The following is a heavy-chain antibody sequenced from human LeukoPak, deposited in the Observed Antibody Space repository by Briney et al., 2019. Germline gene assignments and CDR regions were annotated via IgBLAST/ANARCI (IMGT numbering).Heavy chain of an antibody. J-gene: IGHJ4*02. D-gene: IGHD3-22*01. CDR1: GFTFSRYA. CDR2: ISVSGGST. Sequence: GGSLRLSCAASGFTFSRYAMSWVRQAPGKGLKWVSPISVSGGSTYYPDSVKGRFTISRDNSKNTLYLQMNSLRAEDTAVYYCAKGRSGYYDSPLDYWGQGTLVTVSS. V-gene: IGHV3-23*01. CDR3: AKGRSGYYDSPLDY.